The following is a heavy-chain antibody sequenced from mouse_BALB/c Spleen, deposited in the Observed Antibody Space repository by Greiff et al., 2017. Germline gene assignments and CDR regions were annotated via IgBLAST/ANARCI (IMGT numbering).Heavy chain of an antibody. D-gene: IGHD2-4*01. J-gene: IGHJ3*01. CDR3: ARLTMINPWFAY. CDR1: GYTFTDYV. CDR2: IYPGSGST. Sequence: QVQLQQSGPELVKPGASVKMSCKASGYTFTDYVISWVKQRTGQGLEWIGEIYPGSGSTYYNEKFKGKATLTADKSSNTAYMQLSSLTSEDSAVYFCARLTMINPWFAYWGQGTLVTVSA. V-gene: IGHV1-77*01.